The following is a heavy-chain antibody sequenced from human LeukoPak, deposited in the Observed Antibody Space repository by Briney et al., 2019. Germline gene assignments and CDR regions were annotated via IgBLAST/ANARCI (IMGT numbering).Heavy chain of an antibody. CDR3: AKTGTPWYYFDY. CDR1: GQTFTNYA. Sequence: GGSLRLSCVVSGQTFTNYAMTWVRQAPGKGLQWVSSISGSTLTTYYADSVKGRFTISRDNSKNTLYLQMNSLRAEDTAVYYCAKTGTPWYYFDYWGQGTLVTVSS. J-gene: IGHJ4*02. CDR2: ISGSTLTT. V-gene: IGHV3-23*01. D-gene: IGHD6-13*01.